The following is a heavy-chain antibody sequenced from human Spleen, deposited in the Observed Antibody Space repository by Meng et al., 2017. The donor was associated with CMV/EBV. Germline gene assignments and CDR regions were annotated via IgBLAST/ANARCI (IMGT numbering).Heavy chain of an antibody. V-gene: IGHV1-2*02. CDR2: MNPHSGGA. CDR1: GYTFTGYY. Sequence: ASVKVSCKAFGYTFTGYYMHWVRQAPGQGLEWMGWMNPHSGGASYAQKFQARVTMTRETSISTAYLDLPSLRFDDTAVYYCARGPDFWSGRFDLWGQGALVTVSS. CDR3: ARGPDFWSGRFDL. D-gene: IGHD3-3*01. J-gene: IGHJ4*02.